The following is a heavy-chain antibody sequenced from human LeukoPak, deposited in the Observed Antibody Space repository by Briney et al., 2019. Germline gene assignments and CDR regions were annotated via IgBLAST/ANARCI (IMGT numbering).Heavy chain of an antibody. V-gene: IGHV7-4-1*02. CDR3: ARGYAWMDY. J-gene: IGHJ4*02. D-gene: IGHD2-8*01. CDR2: INTNTGNP. Sequence: ASVKVSCKASGYTFISYAMNWVRQAPGQGPEWMGWINTNTGNPTYAQGFTGRFVFSLDTSVSTAYLQISSLTAEDTAVYYCARGYAWMDYWGQGTLVTVSS. CDR1: GYTFISYA.